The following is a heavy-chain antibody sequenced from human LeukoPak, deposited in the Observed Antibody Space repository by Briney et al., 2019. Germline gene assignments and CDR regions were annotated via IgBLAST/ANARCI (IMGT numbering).Heavy chain of an antibody. CDR2: IKRKADGGTT. D-gene: IGHD6-25*01. J-gene: IGHJ4*02. CDR1: GFTFSNAW. Sequence: GGSLRLSCVVSGFTFSNAWMSWVRQAPGKGLEWVGRIKRKADGGTTDYAAPVKDRFTIPRDDSKTTLYLQMNSLKPDDTAVYFCNTGTAAADYWGQGTQVTVSS. CDR3: NTGTAAADY. V-gene: IGHV3-15*01.